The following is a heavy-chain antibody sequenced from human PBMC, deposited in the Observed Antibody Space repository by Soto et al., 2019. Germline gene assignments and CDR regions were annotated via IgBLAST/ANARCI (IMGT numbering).Heavy chain of an antibody. J-gene: IGHJ6*02. Sequence: QVQLQESGPGLVKPSQTLSLTCTVSGGSISSGGYYWSWIRQHPGKGLEWIGYIYYSGSTYYNPSLKSRVTISVDTSKNQFSLKLSSVTAADTAVYYCARERAYGSGSYTVWSYMDVWGQGTTVTVSS. V-gene: IGHV4-31*03. CDR1: GGSISSGGYY. CDR2: IYYSGST. D-gene: IGHD3-10*01. CDR3: ARERAYGSGSYTVWSYMDV.